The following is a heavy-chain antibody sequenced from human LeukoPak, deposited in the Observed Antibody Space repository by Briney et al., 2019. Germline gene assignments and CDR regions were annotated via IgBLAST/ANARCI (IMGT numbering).Heavy chain of an antibody. J-gene: IGHJ6*03. CDR2: ISAYNGNT. CDR1: GYTFTSYG. CDR3: ARLVVPAAMRGYYYYYMDV. D-gene: IGHD2-2*01. V-gene: IGHV1-18*01. Sequence: RASVKVSCKAPGYTFTSYGISWVRQAPGQGLEWIGWISAYNGNTNYAQKLQGRVTMTTDTSTSTAYMELRSLRSDDTAVYYCARLVVPAAMRGYYYYYMDVWGKGTTVTVSS.